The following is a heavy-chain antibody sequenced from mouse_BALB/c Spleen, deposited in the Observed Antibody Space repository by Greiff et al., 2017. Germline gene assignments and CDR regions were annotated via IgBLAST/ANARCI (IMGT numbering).Heavy chain of an antibody. D-gene: IGHD2-4*01. CDR1: GYTFTDYA. J-gene: IGHJ2*01. CDR3: ARLDDYDLDY. V-gene: IGHV1S137*01. CDR2: ISTYYGDA. Sequence: QVQLKESGAELVRPGVSVKISCKGSGYTFTDYAMHWVKQSHAKSLEWIGVISTYYGDASYNQKFKGKATMTVDKSSSTAYMELARLTSEDSAIYYCARLDDYDLDYWGQGTTLTVSS.